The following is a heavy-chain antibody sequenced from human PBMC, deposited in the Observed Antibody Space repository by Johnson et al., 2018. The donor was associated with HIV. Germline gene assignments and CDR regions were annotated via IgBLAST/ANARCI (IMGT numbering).Heavy chain of an antibody. D-gene: IGHD2-2*01. CDR1: GYTFSGYG. V-gene: IGHV3-33*01. J-gene: IGHJ3*02. CDR3: ARDQVVKAAFDI. CDR2: IWKDGKTK. Sequence: QVQLVESGGGVAQPGRSLRLSCTASGYTFSGYGMHWVRQAPGKGLEWLAVIWKDGKTKYYADSVKGRFSISRDDSRSTLYVQMSSLRAEDTAVYYCARDQVVKAAFDIWGQGTMVTVSS.